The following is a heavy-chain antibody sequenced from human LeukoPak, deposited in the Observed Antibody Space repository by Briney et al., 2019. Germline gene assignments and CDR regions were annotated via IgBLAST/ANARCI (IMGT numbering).Heavy chain of an antibody. CDR1: GYTLTELS. CDR2: FDPEDGET. CDR3: AIPGGSSRDFDY. V-gene: IGHV1-24*01. Sequence: ASVKVSRKVSGYTLTELSMHWVRQAPGKGLEWMGGFDPEDGETIYAQKFQGRVTMTEDTSTDTAYMKLMSVRSEDTAVYYCAIPGGSSRDFDYWGQGTLVTVSS. J-gene: IGHJ4*02. D-gene: IGHD6-13*01.